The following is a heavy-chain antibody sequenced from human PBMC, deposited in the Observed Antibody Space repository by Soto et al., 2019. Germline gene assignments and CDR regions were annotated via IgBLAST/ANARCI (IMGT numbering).Heavy chain of an antibody. V-gene: IGHV4-59*02. J-gene: IGHJ4*02. CDR1: GGSVSVYY. D-gene: IGHD6-6*01. CDR2: IYASGSP. Sequence: TSETRSLTGPAAGGSVSVYYVSLIRPSTGQGLEWVGYIYASGSPYYNPSLRSRVTISADTSKNQISLKLTSPTAADTAVYYCARGVGSRPPRYWGRGTLVTVSS. CDR3: ARGVGSRPPRY.